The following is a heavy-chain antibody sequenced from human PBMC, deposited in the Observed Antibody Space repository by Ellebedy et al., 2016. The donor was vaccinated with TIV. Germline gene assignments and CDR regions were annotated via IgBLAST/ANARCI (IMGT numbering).Heavy chain of an antibody. CDR1: GFNFRSYW. Sequence: GESLKISCAASGFNFRSYWMTWVRQAPGKGLEWVAKIRQEGDEIYYVESVKGRFTISSDNAKNSLFLQMNSRRVEHTAVYYCARRASYGDYAVQVNPWFDPWGQGTLVTVSS. CDR3: ARRASYGDYAVQVNPWFDP. J-gene: IGHJ5*02. V-gene: IGHV3-7*01. CDR2: IRQEGDEI. D-gene: IGHD4-17*01.